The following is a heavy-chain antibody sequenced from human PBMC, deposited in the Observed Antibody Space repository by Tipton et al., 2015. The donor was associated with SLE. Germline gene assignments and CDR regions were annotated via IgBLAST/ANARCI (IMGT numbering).Heavy chain of an antibody. CDR1: GGTFSTYT. CDR2: ITPIFGTA. V-gene: IGHV1-69*01. Sequence: QLVQSGAEVKKPGSSVKVSCKASGGTFSTYTFSWVRQAPGQGLEWMGGITPIFGTADYAQKFQGRVTFTTDESTSTAFMELSNLRSDDTAVYYCARAQWLVHYFDFWGQGILVTVSS. J-gene: IGHJ4*02. CDR3: ARAQWLVHYFDF. D-gene: IGHD6-19*01.